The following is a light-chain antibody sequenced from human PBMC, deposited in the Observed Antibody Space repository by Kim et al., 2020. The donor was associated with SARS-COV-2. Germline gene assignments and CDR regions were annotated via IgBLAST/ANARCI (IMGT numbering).Light chain of an antibody. J-gene: IGKJ1*01. Sequence: SPGDRATRSCRASQSVGNNYLAWYHQKPGQAPRLLIYGASSRANGVPDRFSGSGSGTDFTLTISRLEPEDFAVYYCQQYGSSPRTFGQGTKVDIK. CDR1: QSVGNNY. CDR3: QQYGSSPRT. V-gene: IGKV3-20*01. CDR2: GAS.